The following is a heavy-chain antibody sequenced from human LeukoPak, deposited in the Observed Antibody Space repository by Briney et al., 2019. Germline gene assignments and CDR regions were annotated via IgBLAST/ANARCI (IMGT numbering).Heavy chain of an antibody. CDR3: ARAIRGYSYGTDLDY. D-gene: IGHD5-18*01. CDR2: ISYDGSNK. CDR1: GFTFSSYA. J-gene: IGHJ4*02. Sequence: PGRSLRLSCAASGFTFSSYAMHWVRQAPGKGLEWVAVISYDGSNKYYADSVKGRFTISRDNSKNTLYLQMNSLRAEDTAVYYCARAIRGYSYGTDLDYWGQGTLVTVSS. V-gene: IGHV3-30*01.